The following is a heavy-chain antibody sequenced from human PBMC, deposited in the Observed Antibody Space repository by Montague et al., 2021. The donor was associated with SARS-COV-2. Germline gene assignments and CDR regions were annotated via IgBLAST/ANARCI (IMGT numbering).Heavy chain of an antibody. V-gene: IGHV4-39*01. CDR1: GGPISGSSDY. D-gene: IGHD5-18*01. CDR2: VDYSGNT. J-gene: IGHJ4*02. Sequence: SETLSLTCTVTGGPISGSSDYWGWIRQSPGKGLEWIASVDYSGNTYYSPSLKSRLTISVDTSKNQFSQKLNSVTAADTALYYCARRKYSYGWGDWGQGTLVTVSS. CDR3: ARRKYSYGWGD.